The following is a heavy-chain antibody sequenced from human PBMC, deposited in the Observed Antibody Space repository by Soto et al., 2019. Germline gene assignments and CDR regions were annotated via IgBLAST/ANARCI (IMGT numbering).Heavy chain of an antibody. CDR1: GGTFSSNG. CDR3: ARPGGRGDYYYGMDV. Sequence: QVQLVHSGAEVKKPGSSVKVSCTASGGTFSSNGISWVRQSPGQWLEWMGGIIPIFGTANYAQKFQGRFTITADESTNTACMEMSSLRSEDTAVYYCARPGGRGDYYYGMDVWGQGTTVTVSS. D-gene: IGHD1-26*01. V-gene: IGHV1-69*12. CDR2: IIPIFGTA. J-gene: IGHJ6*02.